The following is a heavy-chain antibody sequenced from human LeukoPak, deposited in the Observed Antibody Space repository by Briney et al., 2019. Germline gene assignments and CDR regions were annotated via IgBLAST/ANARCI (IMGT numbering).Heavy chain of an antibody. Sequence: GGSLRLSCAASGFTFSSYDMHWVRQATGKGLEWVSAIGTAGDTYYPGSVKGRFTISRDNAKKSLYLQMYSLRAEDMALYYCAKDSHSSGYVGAFDIWGQGTMVTVSS. V-gene: IGHV3-13*01. CDR3: AKDSHSSGYVGAFDI. J-gene: IGHJ3*02. D-gene: IGHD3-22*01. CDR1: GFTFSSYD. CDR2: IGTAGDT.